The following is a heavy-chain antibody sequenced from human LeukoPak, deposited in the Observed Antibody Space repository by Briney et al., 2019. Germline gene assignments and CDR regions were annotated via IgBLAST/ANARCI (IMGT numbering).Heavy chain of an antibody. V-gene: IGHV3-20*04. CDR1: GFNFDDYG. Sequence: PGGSLRLSCAASGFNFDDYGMSWGRQAPGKGLELVSGINWNGGSTGYADSVKGRFTISRDNAKNSLYLQMNSLRAEDTALYYCARDRTIFGVVMIDYWGQGTLVTVSS. CDR3: ARDRTIFGVVMIDY. CDR2: INWNGGST. J-gene: IGHJ4*01. D-gene: IGHD3-3*01.